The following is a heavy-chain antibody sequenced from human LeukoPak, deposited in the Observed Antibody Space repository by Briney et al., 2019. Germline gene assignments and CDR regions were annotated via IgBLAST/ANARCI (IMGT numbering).Heavy chain of an antibody. V-gene: IGHV3-23*01. CDR3: AKHLGWGPSGSNWFDP. D-gene: IGHD6-25*01. CDR2: ISASGSST. CDR1: GFTFSAYA. Sequence: GGSLRLSCVASGFTFSAYAMSWVRQAPGKGLEWVLGISASGSSTYYADSVEGRFTISRDNSKNTLYLQMNSLRAEDTAVYYCAKHLGWGPSGSNWFDPWGQGTLVTVSS. J-gene: IGHJ5*02.